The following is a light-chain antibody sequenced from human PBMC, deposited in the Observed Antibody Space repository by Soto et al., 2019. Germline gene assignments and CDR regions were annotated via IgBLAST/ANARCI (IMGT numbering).Light chain of an antibody. Sequence: QAVRTQPASVSGAPGPSIAISCTRTSSDVGGYNYVSWYQQHPGKAPKLMIYEVSNRPSGVSNRFSGSKSGNTASLTIFGLQPADEADYYCSSYAGSTTFYVFGTGTKVTV. CDR3: SSYAGSTTFYV. CDR2: EVS. V-gene: IGLV2-23*02. J-gene: IGLJ1*01. CDR1: SSDVGGYNY.